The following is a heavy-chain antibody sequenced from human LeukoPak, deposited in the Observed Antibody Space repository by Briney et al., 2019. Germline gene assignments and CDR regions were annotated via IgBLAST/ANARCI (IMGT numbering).Heavy chain of an antibody. D-gene: IGHD4-17*01. V-gene: IGHV1-3*04. CDR3: ARVGYGDYTLGY. Sequence: GASVKVSCKASGYTFTCCAIHWVRQAPGQRLEWMGWINTDNGDTKYSQKFQGRVTITADKSTSTAYMELSSLRSEDTAVYYCARVGYGDYTLGYWGQGTLVTVSS. CDR2: INTDNGDT. J-gene: IGHJ4*02. CDR1: GYTFTCCA.